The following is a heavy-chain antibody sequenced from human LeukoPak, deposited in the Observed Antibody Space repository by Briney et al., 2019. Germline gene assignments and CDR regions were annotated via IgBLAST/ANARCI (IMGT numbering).Heavy chain of an antibody. V-gene: IGHV4-59*01. Sequence: EPSETLSLTCTVSGGSISSYYWNWIRHPPGKGLEWIGCIYYSGSTNYNPSLKSRVTISVDTSKNQFSLKLNSVTAADTAVYYCARGGAHYYCGMDVWGQGTTVTVSS. CDR1: GGSISSYY. CDR2: IYYSGST. J-gene: IGHJ6*02. CDR3: ARGGAHYYCGMDV.